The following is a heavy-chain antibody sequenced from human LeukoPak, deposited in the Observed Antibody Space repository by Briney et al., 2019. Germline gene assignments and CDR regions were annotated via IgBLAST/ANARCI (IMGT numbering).Heavy chain of an antibody. CDR1: GGSISDFY. CDR2: IFADEDT. J-gene: IGHJ5*02. V-gene: IGHV4-4*07. D-gene: IGHD6-13*01. Sequence: SETLSLTCTVSGGSISDFYWAWIRQPADKGLEYIGRIFADEDTKYNPNLNPSLKSRVSMSADTSKNQVSLKLSSVTAADTAVYYCARGVFWGSSSWYPEWWFDPWGQGTLVTVSS. CDR3: ARGVFWGSSSWYPEWWFDP.